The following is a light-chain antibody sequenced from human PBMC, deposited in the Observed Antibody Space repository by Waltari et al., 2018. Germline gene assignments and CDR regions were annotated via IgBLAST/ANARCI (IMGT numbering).Light chain of an antibody. J-gene: IGKJ3*01. Sequence: EIILTQPPVTLSSSPGERATLSCRASQSVGSSLVWYQHKPGQPPRLLIYNASKRATGISDRFSGTGSGTDFTLTISSLEPEDFAVYYCQQRSHFYTFGPGTRVDVK. CDR1: QSVGSS. CDR3: QQRSHFYT. CDR2: NAS. V-gene: IGKV3-11*01.